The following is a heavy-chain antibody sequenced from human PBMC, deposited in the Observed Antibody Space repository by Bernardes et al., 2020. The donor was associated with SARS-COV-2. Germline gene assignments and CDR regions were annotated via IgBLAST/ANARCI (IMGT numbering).Heavy chain of an antibody. CDR3: VRAYPLWFGELL. CDR1: GFTFSSYA. D-gene: IGHD3-10*01. Sequence: GGPLRLSCSASGFTFSSYAMHWVRKAPGKGLEYVSAISSNGGSTYYADSVKGRFTISRDNSKNTLYLQMSSLRAEDTAVYYCVRAYPLWFGELLWGQGTLVTVSS. CDR2: ISSNGGST. J-gene: IGHJ4*02. V-gene: IGHV3-64D*06.